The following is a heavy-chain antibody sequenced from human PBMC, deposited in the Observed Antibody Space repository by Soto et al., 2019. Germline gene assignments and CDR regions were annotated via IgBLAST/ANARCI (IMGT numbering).Heavy chain of an antibody. Sequence: GGSLRLSCAASGFIVSTDDMSWVRQAPGKGLEWVSVIYSGGTTHYADSVKGRFAISGDESKNTLYLQMNSLRVEDTAVYYCARARITMVRGVLIFDYWGQGTLVTVSS. CDR3: ARARITMVRGVLIFDY. CDR1: GFIVSTDD. V-gene: IGHV3-66*01. CDR2: IYSGGTT. J-gene: IGHJ4*02. D-gene: IGHD3-10*01.